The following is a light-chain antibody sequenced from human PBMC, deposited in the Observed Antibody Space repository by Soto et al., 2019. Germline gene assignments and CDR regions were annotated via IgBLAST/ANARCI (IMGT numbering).Light chain of an antibody. CDR2: GAS. V-gene: IGKV3-20*01. CDR3: KQYGGSPIT. CDR1: QSVTTR. Sequence: IVLTQSPGTLSLSPGERVTLSCRASQSVTTRLAWYQHKPGQAPRLLMSGASSRASGVQVRFSGSGSGTDFTLTISRLEPEDFALYYCKQYGGSPITFGLGTRLEIK. J-gene: IGKJ5*01.